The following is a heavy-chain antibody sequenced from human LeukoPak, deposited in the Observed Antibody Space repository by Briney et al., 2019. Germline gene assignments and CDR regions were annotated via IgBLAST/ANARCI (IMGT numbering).Heavy chain of an antibody. CDR1: GFTFSSYE. J-gene: IGHJ6*04. CDR3: AELGTTMIGGV. D-gene: IGHD3-10*02. CDR2: ISSSGSTI. Sequence: TGGSLRLSCAASGFTFSSYEMNWVRQAPGKGLEWVSYISSSGSTIYYADSVKGRFTISRDNAKNSLYLQMNSLRAEDTAVYYCAELGTTMIGGVWGKGTTVTTSS. V-gene: IGHV3-48*03.